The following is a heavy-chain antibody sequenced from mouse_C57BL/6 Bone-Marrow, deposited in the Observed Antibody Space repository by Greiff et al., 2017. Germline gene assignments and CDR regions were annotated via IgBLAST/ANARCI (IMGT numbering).Heavy chain of an antibody. V-gene: IGHV10-1*01. Sequence: EVQLVESGGGLVQPKGSLKLSCAASGFSFNTYAMNWVRQAPGKGLEWVARIRSKSNNYATYYADSVKDRFTISRDDSESMLYLQMNNLKTEDTAMYYCVRHGYGSMAWYFDVWGTGTTVTVSS. CDR1: GFSFNTYA. D-gene: IGHD1-1*01. CDR3: VRHGYGSMAWYFDV. CDR2: IRSKSNNYAT. J-gene: IGHJ1*03.